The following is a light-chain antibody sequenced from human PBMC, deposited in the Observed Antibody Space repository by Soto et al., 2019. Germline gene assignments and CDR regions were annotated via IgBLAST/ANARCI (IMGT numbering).Light chain of an antibody. CDR2: DAS. J-gene: IGKJ3*01. CDR1: QDIKSN. Sequence: DIRMTQSPSSLSASVGDRVPITCQASQDIKSNLNWFQQNSGKAPRLLVYDASNLETGVTSRFSGSGSATDFTFTIRSLQPEDTATYFYQQYENLPFTFGPGTKVDI. CDR3: QQYENLPFT. V-gene: IGKV1-33*01.